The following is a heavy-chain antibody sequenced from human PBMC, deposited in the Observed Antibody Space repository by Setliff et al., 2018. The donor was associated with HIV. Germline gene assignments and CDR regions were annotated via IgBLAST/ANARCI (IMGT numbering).Heavy chain of an antibody. D-gene: IGHD3-10*01. V-gene: IGHV4-38-2*02. J-gene: IGHJ4*02. CDR2: IYHSGST. CDR1: GYSISSGYY. Sequence: SETLSLTCTVSGYSISSGYYWGWIRQPPGKGLEWIGSIYHSGSTYYNPSLKSRVTMSLDSSRKQFSLRLISVTAADTAVYYCARGRFHRLHRPYSGSGSLGIQYFDYWGQGTLVTVSS. CDR3: ARGRFHRLHRPYSGSGSLGIQYFDY.